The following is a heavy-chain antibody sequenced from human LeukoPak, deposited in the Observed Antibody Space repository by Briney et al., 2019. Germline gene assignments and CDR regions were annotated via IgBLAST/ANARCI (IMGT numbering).Heavy chain of an antibody. J-gene: IGHJ4*02. CDR1: GGSISRYY. Sequence: SETLSLTCTVTGGSISRYYWTWIRQPPGKGLEWIGYIYYSGSTNYNPSLKSRVTISVDTSKNQFSLKLTSVTAADTAVYYCARQGWELLRPYFDYWGQGTLVTVSS. CDR3: ARQGWELLRPYFDY. V-gene: IGHV4-59*08. D-gene: IGHD1-26*01. CDR2: IYYSGST.